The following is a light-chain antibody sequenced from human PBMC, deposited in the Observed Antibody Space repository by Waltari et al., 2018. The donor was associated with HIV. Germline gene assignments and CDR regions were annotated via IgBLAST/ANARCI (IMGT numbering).Light chain of an antibody. CDR1: QSVLYSSNNKDY. J-gene: IGKJ2*03. CDR3: QQYYSTQYS. Sequence: DIVMTQSPDSLAVSLGERATIHCQSRQSVLYSSNNKDYLAWYQQKPGQPPKLLIYWASTRESGVPDRFRGSGSGTDFTLTISSLQAEDVAVYYGQQYYSTQYSFGQGTKLEIK. V-gene: IGKV4-1*01. CDR2: WAS.